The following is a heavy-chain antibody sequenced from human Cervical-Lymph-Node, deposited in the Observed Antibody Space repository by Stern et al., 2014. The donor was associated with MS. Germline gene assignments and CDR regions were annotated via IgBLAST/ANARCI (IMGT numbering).Heavy chain of an antibody. D-gene: IGHD3-16*02. V-gene: IGHV4-39*01. CDR1: GGSISSSSYY. CDR2: IYYSGST. J-gene: IGHJ3*02. CDR3: ARLLYDYVWGSYHQGAFDI. Sequence: QVQLQQSGPGLVKPSETLSLTCTVSGGSISSSSYYWGWIRQPPGKGLEWIGSIYYSGSTYYNPSLKSRVTISVDTSKNQFSLKLGSGTAADTAVYYCARLLYDYVWGSYHQGAFDIWGQGTMVTVSS.